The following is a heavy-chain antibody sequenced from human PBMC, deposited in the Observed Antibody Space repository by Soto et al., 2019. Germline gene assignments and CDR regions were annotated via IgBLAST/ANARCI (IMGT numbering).Heavy chain of an antibody. Sequence: QVQLVQSGAEVKKPGASVKVSCKASGYTFTSYGISWVRQAPGQGLEWMGWISAYNGNTNYAQKLQGRVTMTTDTXXSAAYRELRSLRSDDTAVYYCARAPDSGSWYWIDPWGQGTLVTVSS. CDR1: GYTFTSYG. CDR3: ARAPDSGSWYWIDP. J-gene: IGHJ5*02. CDR2: ISAYNGNT. D-gene: IGHD6-13*01. V-gene: IGHV1-18*01.